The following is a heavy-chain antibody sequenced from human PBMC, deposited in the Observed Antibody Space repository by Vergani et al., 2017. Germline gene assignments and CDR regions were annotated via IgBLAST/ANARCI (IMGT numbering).Heavy chain of an antibody. CDR2: INPSGGST. CDR1: GYTFTSYY. Sequence: QVQLVQSGAEVKKPGSSVKVSCKASGYTFTSYYIHWVRQAPGQGLEWMGVINPSGGSTTYAQKFQGRVTMTRDTSTSTVYMELSSLRYEVTAVYYCARRGDGNSVDYWGQGTLVTVSS. CDR3: ARRGDGNSVDY. J-gene: IGHJ4*02. V-gene: IGHV1-46*01. D-gene: IGHD4-23*01.